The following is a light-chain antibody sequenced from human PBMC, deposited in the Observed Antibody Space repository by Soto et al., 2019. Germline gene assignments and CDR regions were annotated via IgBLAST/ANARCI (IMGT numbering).Light chain of an antibody. V-gene: IGKV1-39*01. CDR3: QQSYSTPIT. Sequence: DIQMTPSPSSLSATVGDRVTIPCRASQSISSYLNWYQQKPGKAPKLLIYAASSLQSGVPSRFSGSGSGTDFTLTISSLQPEDFATYYCQQSYSTPITFGQGTRLEIK. J-gene: IGKJ5*01. CDR1: QSISSY. CDR2: AAS.